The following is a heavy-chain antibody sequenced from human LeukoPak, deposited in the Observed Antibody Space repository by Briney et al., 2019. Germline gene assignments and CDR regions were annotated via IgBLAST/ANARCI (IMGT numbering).Heavy chain of an antibody. CDR3: VCLGLGGLSLD. V-gene: IGHV3-23*01. CDR1: GFTFSTYG. CDR2: ISGSAATT. Sequence: GGSLRLSCAASGFTFSTYGMTWVRQAPGKGLEWVSAISGSAATTFYADSVKGRFTISRDNAKNTLYLQMNSLRVEDTAVYYCVCLGLGGLSLDWGQGTLVTVSS. J-gene: IGHJ4*02. D-gene: IGHD3-16*01.